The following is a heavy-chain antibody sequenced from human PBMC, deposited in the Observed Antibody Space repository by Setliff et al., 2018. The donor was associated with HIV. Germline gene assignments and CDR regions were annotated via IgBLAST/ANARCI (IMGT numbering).Heavy chain of an antibody. CDR3: TRRRRAPGIEDLEAY. CDR2: IHPGDFVT. J-gene: IGHJ4*02. D-gene: IGHD1-26*01. V-gene: IGHV5-51*01. Sequence: PGESLKISCQASGYSFTNYWIGWVRQMPGKGLEWIGVIHPGDFVTRYGPSFQGQVFISADRSITTAYLQWDSLKASDTAMYYSTRRRRAPGIEDLEAYWGQGTLVTVSS. CDR1: GYSFTNYW.